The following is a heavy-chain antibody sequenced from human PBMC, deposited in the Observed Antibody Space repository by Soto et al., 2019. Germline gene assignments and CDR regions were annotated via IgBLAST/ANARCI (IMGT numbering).Heavy chain of an antibody. CDR2: ISYDGSYK. J-gene: IGHJ6*02. Sequence: PGGSLRLSCAASGFTFSSYVMHWVRQAPGKGLEWVAVISYDGSYKYYADPVNGRFTISRDNSKHTLYLQMSSLRVEDTAVYYCAKDPGGYYISTRCYTYHGLYVWGQGTRSPPP. V-gene: IGHV3-30*18. D-gene: IGHD2-2*01. CDR3: AKDPGGYYISTRCYTYHGLYV. CDR1: GFTFSSYV.